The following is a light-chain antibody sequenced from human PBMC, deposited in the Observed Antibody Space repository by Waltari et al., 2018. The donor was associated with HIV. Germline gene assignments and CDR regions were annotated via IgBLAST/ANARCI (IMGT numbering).Light chain of an antibody. Sequence: QSVLTPPPSVSGAPGQRVILSCSGGRSHIENYVLNCYQPLPGQAPRLLIYYDDLLPSGVSDRFSASKSGTSASLAISGLQSEDEADYYCASWDDSLNGYVFGSGTKITVL. CDR3: ASWDDSLNGYV. CDR2: YDD. J-gene: IGLJ1*01. CDR1: RSHIENYV. V-gene: IGLV1-36*01.